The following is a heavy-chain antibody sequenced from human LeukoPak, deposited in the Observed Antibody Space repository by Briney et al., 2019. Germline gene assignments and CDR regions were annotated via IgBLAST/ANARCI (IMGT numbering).Heavy chain of an antibody. V-gene: IGHV4-59*08. J-gene: IGHJ4*02. D-gene: IGHD6-19*01. CDR2: IYYSGST. CDR3: ARVKGQWLAYNYFDY. Sequence: ASETLSLTCTVSGGSISSYYWSWIRQPPGKGLEWIGYIYYSGSTNYNPSLKSRVTISVDTSKNQFSLKLSSVTAADTAVYYCARVKGQWLAYNYFDYWGQGTLVTVSS. CDR1: GGSISSYY.